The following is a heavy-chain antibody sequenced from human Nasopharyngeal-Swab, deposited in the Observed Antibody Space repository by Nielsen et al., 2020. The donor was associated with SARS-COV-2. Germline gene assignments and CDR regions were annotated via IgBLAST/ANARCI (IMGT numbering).Heavy chain of an antibody. Sequence: GGSLSLSCKGSGYSFTSYWIGWVRQMLGKGLEWMGIIYSGDSDTRYSPSFQGQVTISADKSISTAYLQWSSLKASDTAMYYCARRVAARPMGSSYYYYYYMDVWGKGTTVTVSS. CDR3: ARRVAARPMGSSYYYYYYMDV. CDR1: GYSFTSYW. CDR2: IYSGDSDT. V-gene: IGHV5-51*01. J-gene: IGHJ6*03. D-gene: IGHD6-6*01.